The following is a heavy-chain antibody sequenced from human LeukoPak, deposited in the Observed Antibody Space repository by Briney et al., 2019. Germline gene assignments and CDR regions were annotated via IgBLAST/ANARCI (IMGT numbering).Heavy chain of an antibody. J-gene: IGHJ6*02. D-gene: IGHD3-10*01. CDR3: ARDKGVFPGDYYYGMDV. V-gene: IGHV4-59*01. CDR1: GGSISSYY. Sequence: SETLSLTCTVSGGSISSYYWSWIRQPPGKGLEWIGYIYYSGSTNYNPSLKSRVTMSVDTSKNQFSLKLSSETAADTAVYYCARDKGVFPGDYYYGMDVWGQGTTVTVSS. CDR2: IYYSGST.